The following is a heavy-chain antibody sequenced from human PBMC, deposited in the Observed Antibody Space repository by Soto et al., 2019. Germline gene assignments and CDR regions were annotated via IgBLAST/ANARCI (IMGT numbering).Heavy chain of an antibody. D-gene: IGHD4-17*01. V-gene: IGHV3-33*01. J-gene: IGHJ6*03. CDR1: GLTFSSYG. Sequence: PGGSLRLSCAASGLTFSSYGMHWVRQAPGKGLEWVAVIWYDGSNKYYADSVKGRFTISRDNSKNTLYLQMNSLRAEDTAVYYCAISSVTTHYYYYYMDVWGKGTTVTVSS. CDR3: AISSVTTHYYYYYMDV. CDR2: IWYDGSNK.